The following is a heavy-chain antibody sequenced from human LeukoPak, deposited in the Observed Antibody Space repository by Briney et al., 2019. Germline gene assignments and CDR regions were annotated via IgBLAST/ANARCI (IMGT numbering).Heavy chain of an antibody. CDR1: GFTVSSNY. V-gene: IGHV3-7*01. D-gene: IGHD4-11*01. Sequence: PGGSLRLSCAASGFTVSSNYMSWVRQAPGKGLEWVANIKQDGSEKHDVDSVKGRFTISRDNAKNSLYLQMSSLRAEDTAVYYCTRVEETATTAAIIRKYSYYYYYMDVWGKGNTVTVSS. CDR3: TRVEETATTAAIIRKYSYYYYYMDV. CDR2: IKQDGSEK. J-gene: IGHJ6*03.